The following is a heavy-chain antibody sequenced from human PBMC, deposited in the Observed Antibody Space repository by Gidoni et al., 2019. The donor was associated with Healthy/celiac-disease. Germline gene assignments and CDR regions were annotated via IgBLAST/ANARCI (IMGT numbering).Heavy chain of an antibody. J-gene: IGHJ6*02. CDR3: ARGPGYCTGGVCYLVPLYYYYGMDV. D-gene: IGHD2-8*02. CDR2: ISAYNGNT. CDR1: GYTFTSYG. Sequence: QVQLVQSGAEVKKPGASVTVSCKASGYTFTSYGISWVRQAPGQGLEWMGWISAYNGNTNYAQKLQGRVTMTTDTSTSTAYMELRSLRSDDTAVYYCARGPGYCTGGVCYLVPLYYYYGMDVWGQGTTVTVSS. V-gene: IGHV1-18*01.